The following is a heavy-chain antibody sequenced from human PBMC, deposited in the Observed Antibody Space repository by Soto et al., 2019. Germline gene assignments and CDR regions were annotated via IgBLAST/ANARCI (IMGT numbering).Heavy chain of an antibody. Sequence: VASVKVSCKASGYTFTGYYMHWVRQAPGQGLEWMGWINPNSGGTNYAQKFQGWVTMTRDTSISTAYMELSRLRSDDTAVYYCAREGYYYDSSGYYTYYYGMDVWGQGTTVTVSS. D-gene: IGHD3-22*01. CDR3: AREGYYYDSSGYYTYYYGMDV. CDR2: INPNSGGT. J-gene: IGHJ6*02. V-gene: IGHV1-2*04. CDR1: GYTFTGYY.